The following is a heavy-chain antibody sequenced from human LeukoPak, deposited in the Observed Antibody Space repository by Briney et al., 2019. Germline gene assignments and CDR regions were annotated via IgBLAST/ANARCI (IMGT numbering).Heavy chain of an antibody. Sequence: GGSLRLSCAASGFTFNNYWMHWARQAPGKGLVWVSRINSDGSSTGYAGSVKGRFTISRDNAKNTVYLQMNSLRAEDTAVYFCASGESRDYWGQGTLVTVSS. CDR2: INSDGSST. J-gene: IGHJ4*02. V-gene: IGHV3-74*01. D-gene: IGHD6-13*01. CDR3: ASGESRDY. CDR1: GFTFNNYW.